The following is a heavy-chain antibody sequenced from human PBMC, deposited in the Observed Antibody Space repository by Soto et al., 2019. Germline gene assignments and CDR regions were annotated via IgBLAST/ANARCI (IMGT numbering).Heavy chain of an antibody. D-gene: IGHD2-2*01. CDR2: IIPILGIA. J-gene: IGHJ4*02. CDR1: GGTFSSYT. CDR3: ARERPIVVVPAAAMLDY. V-gene: IGHV1-69*08. Sequence: QVQLVQSGAEVKKPGSSVKVSCKASGGTFSSYTISWVRQAPGQGLEWMGRIIPILGIANYAQKFQGRVTITAXXSXSXXYMELSSLRSEDTAVYYCARERPIVVVPAAAMLDYWGQGTLVTVSS.